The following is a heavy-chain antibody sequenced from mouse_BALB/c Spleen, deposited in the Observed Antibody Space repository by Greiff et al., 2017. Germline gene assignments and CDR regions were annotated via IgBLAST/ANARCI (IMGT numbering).Heavy chain of an antibody. CDR2: IRTYNGNT. J-gene: IGHJ4*01. D-gene: IGHD2-3*01. CDR3: ARDGYDAMDY. CDR1: GYTFTDYA. V-gene: IGHV1-67*01. Sequence: QVQLQQSGPEVVRPGVSVKISCKGSGYTFTDYAMRWGKQSHAKSQEWSGVIRTYNGNTNYNQKFKGKATMTVDKSSSPSYMELTRLTSEDSAIYYCARDGYDAMDYWGQGTSVTVSS.